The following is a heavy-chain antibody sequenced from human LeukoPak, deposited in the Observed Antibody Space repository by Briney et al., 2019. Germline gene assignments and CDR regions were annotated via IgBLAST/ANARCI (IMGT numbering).Heavy chain of an antibody. D-gene: IGHD2-2*01. CDR3: ARDQAKRQYQLPDAFDI. Sequence: ASVKVSCKTSGYTFTSYGISWVRQAPGQGLEWMGWISAYNGNTNYAQKLQGRVTMTTDTSTSTAYMELRSLRSDDTAVYYCARDQAKRQYQLPDAFDIWGQGTMVTVSS. V-gene: IGHV1-18*01. CDR2: ISAYNGNT. CDR1: GYTFTSYG. J-gene: IGHJ3*02.